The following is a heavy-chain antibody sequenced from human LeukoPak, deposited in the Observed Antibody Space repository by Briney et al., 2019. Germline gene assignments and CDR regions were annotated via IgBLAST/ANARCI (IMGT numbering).Heavy chain of an antibody. CDR1: GFTFSNYW. CDR3: ARGGSATYWCDY. J-gene: IGHJ4*02. D-gene: IGHD3-10*01. CDR2: IKQDGSEK. V-gene: IGHV3-7*04. Sequence: GGSLRLSCAAPGFTFSNYWMSWVRQALGKGREWVANIKQDGSEKYYVDSVKGRFTISRDNAKNSLYLQMNSLRAEDTAVYYCARGGSATYWCDYWGQGTLVTVSS.